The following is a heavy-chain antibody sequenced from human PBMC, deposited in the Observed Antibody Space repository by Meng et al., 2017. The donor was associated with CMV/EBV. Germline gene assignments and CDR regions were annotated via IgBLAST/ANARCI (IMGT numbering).Heavy chain of an antibody. Sequence: SMKVSCKASGCTFSSYAISWVRQAPGQGLEWMGGIIPIFGTANYAQKFQGRVTITTDESTSTAYMELSSLRSEDTAVYYCARDYDILTGQGGDWFDPWGQGTLVTVSS. CDR3: ARDYDILTGQGGDWFDP. J-gene: IGHJ5*02. V-gene: IGHV1-69*05. CDR1: GCTFSSYA. D-gene: IGHD3-9*01. CDR2: IIPIFGTA.